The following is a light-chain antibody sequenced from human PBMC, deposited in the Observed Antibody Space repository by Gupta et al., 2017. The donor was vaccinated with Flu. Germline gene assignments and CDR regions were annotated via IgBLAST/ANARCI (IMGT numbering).Light chain of an antibody. J-gene: IGKJ1*01. CDR2: GAS. Sequence: EIVMTQPPATLSVSPGERATLSCRASQSVSSNLAWYQQKPGQAPRLLIYGASTRATGIPARFSGSGFGKKFTLTISSRQSEDFAVYYCQQHKNWPPWTFGQGTKVEIK. V-gene: IGKV3-15*01. CDR3: QQHKNWPPWT. CDR1: QSVSSN.